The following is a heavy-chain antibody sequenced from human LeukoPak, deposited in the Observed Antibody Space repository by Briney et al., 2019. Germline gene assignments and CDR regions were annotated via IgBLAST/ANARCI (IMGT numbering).Heavy chain of an antibody. CDR1: GFTFSSYA. V-gene: IGHV3-23*01. J-gene: IGHJ4*02. CDR2: ISGSGGST. CDR3: ARESIHYSSSSGDY. D-gene: IGHD6-6*01. Sequence: GGSLRLSCAASGFTFSSYAMSWVRQAPGKGLEWVSAISGSGGSTYYADSVKGRFTISRDNSKSSLYLQMNSLRAEDTAVYYCARESIHYSSSSGDYWGQGTLVTVSS.